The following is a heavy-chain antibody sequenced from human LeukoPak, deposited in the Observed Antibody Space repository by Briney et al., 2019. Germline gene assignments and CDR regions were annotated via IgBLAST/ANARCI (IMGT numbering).Heavy chain of an antibody. CDR2: INSDGSST. CDR1: GFTFGSYW. J-gene: IGHJ4*02. D-gene: IGHD2/OR15-2a*01. V-gene: IGHV3-74*01. CDR3: ASTNRLDY. Sequence: GGSLRLSCAASGFTFGSYWMHWVRHAPGKGPVWVSRINSDGSSTSYADSVKGRFTIARDNAKNTLYLQMNSLRVEDTAVYYCASTNRLDYWGQGTLVTVSS.